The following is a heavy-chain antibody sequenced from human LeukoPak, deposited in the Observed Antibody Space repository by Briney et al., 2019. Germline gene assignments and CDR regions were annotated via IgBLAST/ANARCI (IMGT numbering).Heavy chain of an antibody. CDR2: ISYDGSNK. CDR1: GFTFSSYA. D-gene: IGHD3-3*01. V-gene: IGHV3-30-3*01. J-gene: IGHJ4*02. Sequence: GRSLRLSCAASGFTFSSYAMHWVRQAPGKGLEWVAVISYDGSNKYYADSVKCRFTISRDNSKNTLYLQMNSLRAEDTAVYYCAREGGYDSGRYYFDYWGQGTLVTVSS. CDR3: AREGGYDSGRYYFDY.